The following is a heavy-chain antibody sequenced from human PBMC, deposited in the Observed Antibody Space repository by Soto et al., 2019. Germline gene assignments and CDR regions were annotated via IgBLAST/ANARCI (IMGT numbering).Heavy chain of an antibody. CDR2: INDDGRST. D-gene: IGHD1-26*01. Sequence: EVQLVESVGGLVQPGGSLRLSCTASGFTFSNYWMHWVRQAPGKGLVWVARINDDGRSTNYADSVKGRFTISRDNAQNTLYLQMNSLRAEDTAVYYCARIPVGGTRAFDCWGQGTLVTVSS. CDR1: GFTFSNYW. V-gene: IGHV3-74*01. J-gene: IGHJ4*02. CDR3: ARIPVGGTRAFDC.